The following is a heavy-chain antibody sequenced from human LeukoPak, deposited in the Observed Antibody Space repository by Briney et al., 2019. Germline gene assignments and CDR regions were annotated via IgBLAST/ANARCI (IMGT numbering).Heavy chain of an antibody. CDR3: ARALYYYDSSGFDY. D-gene: IGHD3-22*01. CDR1: GFTVSSNY. CDR2: IYSGGST. J-gene: IGHJ4*02. V-gene: IGHV3-53*04. Sequence: GGSLRLSCAASGFTVSSNYMSWVRQAPGRGLEWVSVIYSGGSTYYADSVKGRFTISRHNSKNTLYLQMNSLRAEDTAVYYCARALYYYDSSGFDYWGQGTLVTVSS.